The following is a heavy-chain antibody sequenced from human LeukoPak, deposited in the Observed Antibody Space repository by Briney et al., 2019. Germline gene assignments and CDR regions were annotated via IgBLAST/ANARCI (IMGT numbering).Heavy chain of an antibody. CDR1: GGSFSGYY. D-gene: IGHD6-19*01. V-gene: IGHV4-34*01. Sequence: SETLSLTCAVYGGSFSGYYWSWIRQPPGKGLEWIGEINHSGSTNYNPSLMSRVTISVDTSKNQFSLELSSVTAADTAVYYCASRGGDSSGSYWGQGTLVTVSS. CDR3: ASRGGDSSGSY. J-gene: IGHJ4*02. CDR2: INHSGST.